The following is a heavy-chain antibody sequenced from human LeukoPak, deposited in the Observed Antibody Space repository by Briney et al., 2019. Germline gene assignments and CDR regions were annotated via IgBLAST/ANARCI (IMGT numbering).Heavy chain of an antibody. CDR3: AGYSSYYWHFDY. CDR1: GGSVSSYY. J-gene: IGHJ4*02. Sequence: PSETLSLTCTVSGGSVSSYYWTWIRQPAGKGLEWIGRIYTSGSTNYNPSLKSRITISVDKSKNQFSLRLNSVTAADTAVYYCAGYSSYYWHFDYWGQGTLVTVSS. CDR2: IYTSGST. D-gene: IGHD6-19*01. V-gene: IGHV4-4*07.